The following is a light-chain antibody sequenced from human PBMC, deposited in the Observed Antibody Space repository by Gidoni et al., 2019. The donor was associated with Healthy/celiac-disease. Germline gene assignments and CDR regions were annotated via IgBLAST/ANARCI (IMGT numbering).Light chain of an antibody. V-gene: IGLV3-19*01. CDR1: SLRSYY. J-gene: IGLJ2*01. CDR3: NSRDSSGNHVV. CDR2: GKN. Sequence: SSELTQDPAVSVALGQTVRITCQGDSLRSYYASWYQHKPGQAPVLVIYGKNNRPAGIPDRFSGSSSGNTASLTITWAQAEDDADYYCNSRDSSGNHVVFGGGTKLTVL.